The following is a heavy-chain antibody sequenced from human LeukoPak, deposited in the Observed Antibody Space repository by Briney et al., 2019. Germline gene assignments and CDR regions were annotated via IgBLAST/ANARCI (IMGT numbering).Heavy chain of an antibody. J-gene: IGHJ4*02. V-gene: IGHV1-46*01. CDR3: ARGDRITMIVVVPTLDY. CDR1: GYILSSYN. D-gene: IGHD3-22*01. CDR2: INPSGGDT. Sequence: GASVKVSCKASGYILSSYNMHWVRQAPGQGLEWLGIINPSGGDTKYAQKFQGRVTLTRDKSTSTVYMELSSLTSDDTAVYYCARGDRITMIVVVPTLDYWGQGTLVTVSS.